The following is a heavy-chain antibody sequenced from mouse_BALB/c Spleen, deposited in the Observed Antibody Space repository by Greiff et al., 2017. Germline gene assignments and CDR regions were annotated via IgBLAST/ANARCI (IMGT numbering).Heavy chain of an antibody. J-gene: IGHJ4*01. V-gene: IGHV1-9*01. Sequence: QVQLQQSGAELMKPGASVKISCKATGYTFSSYWIEWVKQRPGHGLEWIGEILPGSGSTNYNEKFKGKATFTADTSSNTAYMQLSSLTSEDSAVYYCARKDRYDRMDYWGQGTSVTVPS. CDR3: ARKDRYDRMDY. CDR1: GYTFSSYW. CDR2: ILPGSGST. D-gene: IGHD2-14*01.